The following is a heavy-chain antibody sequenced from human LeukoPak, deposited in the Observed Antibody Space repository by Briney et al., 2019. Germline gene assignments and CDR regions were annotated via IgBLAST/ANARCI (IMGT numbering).Heavy chain of an antibody. Sequence: SETLSLTCAVYGGSFSGYYWSWIRQPPGKGLEWIGEINHSGSTNYNPSLKSRVTTSVDTSKNQFSLKLSSVTAADTAVYYCAHRRARGYSYGSAMDVWGQGATVTVSS. V-gene: IGHV4-34*01. CDR1: GGSFSGYY. D-gene: IGHD5-18*01. J-gene: IGHJ6*02. CDR3: AHRRARGYSYGSAMDV. CDR2: INHSGST.